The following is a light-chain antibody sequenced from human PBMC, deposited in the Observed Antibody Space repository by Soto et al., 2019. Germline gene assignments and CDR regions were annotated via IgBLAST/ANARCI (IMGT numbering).Light chain of an antibody. CDR3: QSYDSSLSGFV. J-gene: IGLJ1*01. CDR1: SSNIGAGYD. V-gene: IGLV1-40*01. CDR2: GNS. Sequence: QSALAQPPSVSGAPGQRVTISCTGSSSNIGAGYDEPWYQQIPGTAPKLLIYGNSNRPSGVPDRFSGSKSGTSASLAITGLQADDEADYYCQSYDSSLSGFVFGTGTKVTVL.